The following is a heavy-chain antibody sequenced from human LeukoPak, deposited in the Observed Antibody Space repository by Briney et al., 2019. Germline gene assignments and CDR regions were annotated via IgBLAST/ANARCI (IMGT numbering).Heavy chain of an antibody. CDR2: VYYSGIT. CDR3: ASQTSAWYASP. Sequence: SETLSLTCTVSGGSISTTYYYWGWIRQPPGKGLEWIGSVYYSGITYYNPSLKSRVTVFIDTSKNQFSLKLSSVTASDTAIYYCASQTSAWYASPWGLGTLVSVSS. CDR1: GGSISTTYYY. J-gene: IGHJ5*02. D-gene: IGHD6-19*01. V-gene: IGHV4-39*01.